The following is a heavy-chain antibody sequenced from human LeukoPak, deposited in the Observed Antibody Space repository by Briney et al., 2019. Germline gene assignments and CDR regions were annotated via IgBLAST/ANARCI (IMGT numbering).Heavy chain of an antibody. V-gene: IGHV4-34*01. J-gene: IGHJ4*02. CDR2: INHSGST. CDR1: GGSFSGYY. CDR3: ARQNFWSGYVDY. D-gene: IGHD3-3*01. Sequence: SETLSLTCAVYGGSFSGYYWSWIRQPPGKGLEWIGEINHSGSTNYNPSLKSRVTISVDTSKNQFSLKLSSVTAADTAVYYYARQNFWSGYVDYWGQGTLVTVSS.